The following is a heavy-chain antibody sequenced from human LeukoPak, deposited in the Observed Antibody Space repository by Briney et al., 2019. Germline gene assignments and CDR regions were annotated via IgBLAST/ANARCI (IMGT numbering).Heavy chain of an antibody. CDR1: GDSLSSSY. V-gene: IGHV4-4*07. CDR3: ARDSGYSSSWSNFDY. CDR2: IYTSGST. Sequence: SETLSLTCTVSGDSLSSSYWSWVRQPAGKGLEWIGRIYTSGSTNYNPSLKSRVTMSVDTSKNQFSLKLSSVTAADTAVYYCARDSGYSSSWSNFDYWGQGTLVTVSS. D-gene: IGHD6-13*01. J-gene: IGHJ4*02.